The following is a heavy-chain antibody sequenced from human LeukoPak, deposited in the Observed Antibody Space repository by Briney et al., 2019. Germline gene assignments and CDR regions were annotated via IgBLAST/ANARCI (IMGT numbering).Heavy chain of an antibody. CDR1: GYTFTGYY. Sequence: ASVKVSCKASGYTFTGYYMHWVRQAPGQGLEWMGWIHPNSGGTNYAQKFQGRVTMTRDTSITTDYMELSRLTSDDTAVYYCARDARFGELLYQTEDVFDYWGQGILVTVSS. CDR3: ARDARFGELLYQTEDVFDY. D-gene: IGHD3-10*01. CDR2: IHPNSGGT. J-gene: IGHJ4*02. V-gene: IGHV1-2*02.